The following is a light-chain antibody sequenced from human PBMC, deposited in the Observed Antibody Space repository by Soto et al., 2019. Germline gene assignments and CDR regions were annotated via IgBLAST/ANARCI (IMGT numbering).Light chain of an antibody. CDR3: SSYTSSSTPYV. CDR2: EVS. J-gene: IGLJ1*01. CDR1: ISDVGGYNY. Sequence: SALSQPASVCGSPGQSYTISCTGTISDVGGYNYVSWYQQHPGKATKLMIYEVSNRPSGVSNRFYGSKSGNTASLTISGLQAEDEADYYCSSYTSSSTPYVFGTGTKVTVL. V-gene: IGLV2-14*01.